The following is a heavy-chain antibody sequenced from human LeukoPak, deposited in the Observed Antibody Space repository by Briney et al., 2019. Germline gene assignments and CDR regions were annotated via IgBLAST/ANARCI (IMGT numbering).Heavy chain of an antibody. D-gene: IGHD4-17*01. J-gene: IGHJ4*02. CDR3: ARERRTDDGYLEYFFDY. V-gene: IGHV3-66*01. CDR2: IYSGGST. Sequence: GGSLRLSCAASGFTVSSNYMSWVRQAPGKGLEWVSVIYSGGSTYYAESVKGRFTISRDNSKNTLYLQMNSLRAEDTAVYYCARERRTDDGYLEYFFDYGGEGTLVTVSS. CDR1: GFTVSSNY.